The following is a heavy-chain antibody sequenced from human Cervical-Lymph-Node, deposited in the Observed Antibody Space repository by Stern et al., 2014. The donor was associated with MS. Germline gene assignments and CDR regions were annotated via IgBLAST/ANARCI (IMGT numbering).Heavy chain of an antibody. Sequence: QLQLQESGPGLVKPSQTLSLTCTVSGGSISSGDYYWSWIRHPPGNGLEWIGYIYYSGSTYYNPSLKSRVTISVDTSKNQFSLKLSSVTAADTAVYYCAREGPRTGTLVYWGQGTLVTVSS. D-gene: IGHD3/OR15-3a*01. J-gene: IGHJ4*02. CDR1: GGSISSGDYY. CDR2: IYYSGST. V-gene: IGHV4-30-4*01. CDR3: AREGPRTGTLVY.